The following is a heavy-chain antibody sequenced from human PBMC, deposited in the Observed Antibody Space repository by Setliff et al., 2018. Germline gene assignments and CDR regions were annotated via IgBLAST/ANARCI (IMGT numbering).Heavy chain of an antibody. CDR2: ISSYNDET. CDR1: GYIFTSYG. CDR3: AIRTLSICSGGSCPNAFDV. J-gene: IGHJ3*01. V-gene: IGHV1-18*01. D-gene: IGHD2-15*01. Sequence: ASVKVSCKASGYIFTSYGISWVRQAPGQGLEWMGWISSYNDETNYEQSFQGRVTMTTDTSKSAAYMDLRGMRSDDTAVYYCAIRTLSICSGGSCPNAFDVWGQGTMVTVSS.